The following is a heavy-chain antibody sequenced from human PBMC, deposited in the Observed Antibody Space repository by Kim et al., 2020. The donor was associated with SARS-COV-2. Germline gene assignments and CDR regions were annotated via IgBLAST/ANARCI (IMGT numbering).Heavy chain of an antibody. V-gene: IGHV4-4*02. Sequence: SETLSLTCAVSGVSISSNNWWSWVRQPPGRGLEWIGDIYHSGTTNYNPSLKSRVTISVDKSKNHFSLILTSVSAADTAIYYCARPVAGSVWDVWGQGTTVTVS. CDR2: IYHSGTT. CDR3: ARPVAGSVWDV. J-gene: IGHJ6*02. D-gene: IGHD6-19*01. CDR1: GVSISSNNW.